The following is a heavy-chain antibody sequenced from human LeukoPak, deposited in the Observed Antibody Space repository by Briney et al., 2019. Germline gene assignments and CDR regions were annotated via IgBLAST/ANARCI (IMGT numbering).Heavy chain of an antibody. J-gene: IGHJ4*02. V-gene: IGHV4-39*01. D-gene: IGHD5-24*01. CDR3: ARYEVATMFDY. CDR2: MYFSGST. Sequence: SETLSLTCTVSGGSVTSDSYYWGWIRQPPGKGLEWIGSMYFSGSTNYNPSLKSRVSISGDTSRKQFSLKLNSVTAADTAVYYCARYEVATMFDYWGQGTLVTVSP. CDR1: GGSVTSDSYY.